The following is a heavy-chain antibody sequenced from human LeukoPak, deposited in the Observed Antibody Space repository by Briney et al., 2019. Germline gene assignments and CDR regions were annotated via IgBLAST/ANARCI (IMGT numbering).Heavy chain of an antibody. CDR1: GGSISSYY. CDR3: ARQPYGDYDINFDY. V-gene: IGHV4-59*08. Sequence: SETLSLTCTVSGGSISSYYWSWIRQPPGKGLEWIGYNYYSGSTNYNPSLKSRVTISEDTSKNQFSLKLSSVTAADTAVYYCARQPYGDYDINFDYWGQGTLVTVSS. J-gene: IGHJ4*02. D-gene: IGHD4-17*01. CDR2: NYYSGST.